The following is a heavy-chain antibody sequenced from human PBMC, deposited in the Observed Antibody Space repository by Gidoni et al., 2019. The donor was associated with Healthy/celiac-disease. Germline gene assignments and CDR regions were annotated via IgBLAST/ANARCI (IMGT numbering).Heavy chain of an antibody. CDR3: ARPQGYDYVWGSYRPGFPSAFDI. J-gene: IGHJ3*02. CDR1: GGSISSSSYY. D-gene: IGHD3-16*02. V-gene: IGHV4-39*01. CDR2: IYYRGGT. Sequence: QLQLQESGPGLVKPSETLSLPCTVPGGSISSSSYYWGWSRQPPGKGLEWIGSIYYRGGTYYNPSLKSRVTISVDTSKNQFSRKLSSVTAADTAVYYCARPQGYDYVWGSYRPGFPSAFDIWGQGTMVTVSS.